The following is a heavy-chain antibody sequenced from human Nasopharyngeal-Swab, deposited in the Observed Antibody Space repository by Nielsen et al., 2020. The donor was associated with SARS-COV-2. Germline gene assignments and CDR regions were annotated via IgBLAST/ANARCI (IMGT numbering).Heavy chain of an antibody. D-gene: IGHD2-8*01. Sequence: VRQMPGKGLEWIGEIYHSGSTNYNPSLKSRVTISVDKSKNQFSLKLSSVTAADTAVYYCARDGLMVYYYYGMDVWGQGTTVTVSS. J-gene: IGHJ6*02. CDR2: IYHSGST. V-gene: IGHV4-4*02. CDR3: ARDGLMVYYYYGMDV.